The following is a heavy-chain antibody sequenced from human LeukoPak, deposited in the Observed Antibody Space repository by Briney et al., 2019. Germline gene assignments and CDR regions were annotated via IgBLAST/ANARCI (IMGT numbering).Heavy chain of an antibody. CDR1: GGSISNYY. CDR2: IYYSGST. D-gene: IGHD6-19*01. V-gene: IGHV4-59*01. CDR3: ARDLSSGWSNYYYGMDV. Sequence: KPSETLSLTCTVSGGSISNYYGSWIRQPPGKGLEWIGYIYYSGSTNYNPSLKSRVTISVDTSKNQFSLKLSSVTAADTAVYYCARDLSSGWSNYYYGMDVWGKGTTVTVSS. J-gene: IGHJ6*04.